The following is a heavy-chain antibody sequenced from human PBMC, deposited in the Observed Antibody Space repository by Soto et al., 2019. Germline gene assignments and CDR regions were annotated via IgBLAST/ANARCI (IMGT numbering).Heavy chain of an antibody. J-gene: IGHJ4*02. CDR3: ARRLQMTTVTPVPRGYFDY. V-gene: IGHV3-23*01. D-gene: IGHD4-17*01. CDR2: ISGSGGST. Sequence: PGGSLRLSCAASGFTFSSYAMSWVRQAPGKGLEWVSAISGSGGSTYYADSVKGRFTISRDNSKNTLYLQMNSLRAEDTAVYYCARRLQMTTVTPVPRGYFDYWGQGALVTVSS. CDR1: GFTFSSYA.